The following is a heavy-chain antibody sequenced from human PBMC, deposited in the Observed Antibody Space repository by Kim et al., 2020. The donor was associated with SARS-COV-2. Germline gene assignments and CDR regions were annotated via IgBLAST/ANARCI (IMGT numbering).Heavy chain of an antibody. CDR1: GYMFTSYG. V-gene: IGHV1-18*04. D-gene: IGHD2-21*02. Sequence: ASVKVSCKACGYMFTSYGFSWVRQAPGQGLEWLGWISARDGNTKYGQKVQGRVIMTTDTSTNTAYMELWSLRSDDTAMYYCARGAHGDVSFDYCGQGTLVTVSS. CDR3: ARGAHGDVSFDY. J-gene: IGHJ4*02. CDR2: ISARDGNT.